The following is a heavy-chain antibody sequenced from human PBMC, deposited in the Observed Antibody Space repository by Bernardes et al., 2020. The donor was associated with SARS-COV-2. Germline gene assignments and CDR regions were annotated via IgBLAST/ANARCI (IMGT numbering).Heavy chain of an antibody. V-gene: IGHV3-53*01. CDR2: IYSGGNT. Sequence: GGSLRLSCAASGFTVGGNYLSWVRQAPGKGLEWVSVIYSGGNTYYADSVKGRFTISRDSSKNTVDLQMNYLRVEDTAVYYCARLLLGGNWNFDLWGRGTLVTVSS. D-gene: IGHD2-21*01. CDR1: GFTVGGNY. J-gene: IGHJ2*01. CDR3: ARLLLGGNWNFDL.